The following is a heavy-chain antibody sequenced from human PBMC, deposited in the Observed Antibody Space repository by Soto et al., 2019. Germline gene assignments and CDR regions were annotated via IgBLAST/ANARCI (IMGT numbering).Heavy chain of an antibody. Sequence: QVQLVETGGGVVQPGGSLRLSCIASGFPFRSYGMHWVRQAPGKGLEWVAGTSYDGNKKYYIDSVKGRFSISRDNFMNTVYLQMNSLGVEDTALYYCAKEGQSRAGYTSPLDSWGQGTLVSVSA. J-gene: IGHJ5*01. CDR1: GFPFRSYG. D-gene: IGHD5-12*01. CDR2: TSYDGNKK. CDR3: AKEGQSRAGYTSPLDS. V-gene: IGHV3-30*18.